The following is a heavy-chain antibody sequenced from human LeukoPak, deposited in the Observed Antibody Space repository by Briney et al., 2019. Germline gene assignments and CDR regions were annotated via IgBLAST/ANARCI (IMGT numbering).Heavy chain of an antibody. Sequence: SETLSLTCAVYGGSFSGYYWSWIRQPPGKGLEWIGEINHSGSTNYNPSLKSRVTISVDTSKNQFSLKLSSVTAADTAVYYCAKEYARGSGSRKTFDYWGQGTLVTVSS. D-gene: IGHD3-10*01. CDR1: GGSFSGYY. V-gene: IGHV4-34*01. J-gene: IGHJ4*02. CDR2: INHSGST. CDR3: AKEYARGSGSRKTFDY.